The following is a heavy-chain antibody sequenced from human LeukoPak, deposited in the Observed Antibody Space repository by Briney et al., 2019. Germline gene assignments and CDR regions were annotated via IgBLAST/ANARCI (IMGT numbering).Heavy chain of an antibody. Sequence: PGGSLRLSCAPSGFTFSSYAMSCVPHAPGKGLEWVSAISRSGDSTHYADSVKGQFTLPKDNSKNMPYLQLHSRRAQDPPLYYFAKDRPVSRPFRWFDPWSEGTLVTVSS. CDR3: AKDRPVSRPFRWFDP. CDR2: ISRSGDST. J-gene: IGHJ5*02. D-gene: IGHD5/OR15-5a*01. CDR1: GFTFSSYA. V-gene: IGHV3-23*01.